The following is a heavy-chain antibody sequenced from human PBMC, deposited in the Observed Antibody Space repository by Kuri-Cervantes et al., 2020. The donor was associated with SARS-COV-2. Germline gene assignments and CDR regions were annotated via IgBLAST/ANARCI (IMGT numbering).Heavy chain of an antibody. J-gene: IGHJ4*02. CDR3: ARLASSRGTREFDY. CDR2: IYHSGST. CDR1: GYSISSGYY. D-gene: IGHD2-8*01. Sequence: SETLSLTCAVSGYSISSGYYWGWIRQPPGKGLEWIGSIYHSGSTYYNPPLKSRVTISVDTSKNQFSLKLSSVTAADTAVYYCARLASSRGTREFDYWGQGTLVTVSS. V-gene: IGHV4-38-2*01.